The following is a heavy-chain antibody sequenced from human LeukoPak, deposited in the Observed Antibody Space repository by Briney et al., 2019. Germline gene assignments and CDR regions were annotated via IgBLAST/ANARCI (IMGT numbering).Heavy chain of an antibody. CDR3: AKDTRGIYYGSGSYYNGID. CDR1: GFTFSSYA. CDR2: ISYDGSNN. V-gene: IGHV3-30*07. J-gene: IGHJ4*02. Sequence: GGSLRLSCAASGFTFSSYAMHWVRQAPGKGLEWVAVISYDGSNNYYADSVKGRFTISRDNSKNTLYLQMNSLRAEDTAVYYCAKDTRGIYYGSGSYYNGIDWGQGTLVTVSS. D-gene: IGHD3-10*01.